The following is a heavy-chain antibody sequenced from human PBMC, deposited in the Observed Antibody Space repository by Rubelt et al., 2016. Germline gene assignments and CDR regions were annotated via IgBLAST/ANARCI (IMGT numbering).Heavy chain of an antibody. D-gene: IGHD5-12*01. CDR1: GGSISSYY. Sequence: QVQLQESGPELVKPSETLSLTCTVSGGSISSYYWSWVRQPPGKGLEWIGYIYYSGSTNYNPSLKSRVTMSVDTSKNQVSLKLSSGTAAETAVYYCAGLGYQTYWYFELWGRGTLVTVSS. CDR2: IYYSGST. J-gene: IGHJ2*01. CDR3: AGLGYQTYWYFEL. V-gene: IGHV4-59*01.